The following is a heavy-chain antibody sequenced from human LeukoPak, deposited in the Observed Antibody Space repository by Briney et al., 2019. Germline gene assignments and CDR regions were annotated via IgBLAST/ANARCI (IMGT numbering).Heavy chain of an antibody. V-gene: IGHV3-23*01. CDR3: AKDLSSSWFYTFFDY. CDR1: GIIFSSYA. CDR2: ISGSGGRT. J-gene: IGHJ4*02. D-gene: IGHD6-13*01. Sequence: GGSLRLSCAASGIIFSSYAMNWVRQAPGKGLEWVTGISGSGGRTDYADSVKGRFTISRDNSKNTLYLQMNGLRAEDTAVYYCAKDLSSSWFYTFFDYWGQGILVTVSS.